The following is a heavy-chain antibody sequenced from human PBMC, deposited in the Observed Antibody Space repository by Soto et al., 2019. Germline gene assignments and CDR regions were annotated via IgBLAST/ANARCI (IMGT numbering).Heavy chain of an antibody. Sequence: EVQLLESGGGLVQPGGSLRVSCAASGFTLNNYAMSWVRQAPGKGLEWVSAISGRGDYTWYTDSVKGRLTISRDNSRQMVYLQMNSLRAEDTAVYYCVKAEEASGHVTSYLDNWGQGTLVTVSS. V-gene: IGHV3-23*01. J-gene: IGHJ4*02. CDR2: ISGRGDYT. D-gene: IGHD2-15*01. CDR3: VKAEEASGHVTSYLDN. CDR1: GFTLNNYA.